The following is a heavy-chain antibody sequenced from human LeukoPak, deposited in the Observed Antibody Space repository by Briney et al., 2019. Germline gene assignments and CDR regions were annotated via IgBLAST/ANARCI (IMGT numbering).Heavy chain of an antibody. CDR2: MNPNSGNT. J-gene: IGHJ6*02. Sequence: ASVKVSCKASGYTFTSYGINWVRQATGQGLEWMGWMNPNSGNTGYAQKFQGRVTMTRNTSISTAYMELSSLRSEDTAVYYCSIAGASRELYYYGMDVWGQGTTVTVSS. CDR1: GYTFTSYG. CDR3: SIAGASRELYYYGMDV. V-gene: IGHV1-8*02. D-gene: IGHD1-26*01.